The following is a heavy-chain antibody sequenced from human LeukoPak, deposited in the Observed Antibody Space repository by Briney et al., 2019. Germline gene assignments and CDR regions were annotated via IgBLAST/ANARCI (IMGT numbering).Heavy chain of an antibody. D-gene: IGHD2-2*01. J-gene: IGHJ4*02. CDR1: GFTFSSYA. Sequence: GGSLRLSCAAAGFTFSSYAMSSVRQAPGKGLEWVSAISGSGGSTYYADSVKGRFTIARDNSKNTLYLQMNSLRAEDTAVYYCAKDSTQVDYATDYWGQGTLVTVSS. V-gene: IGHV3-23*01. CDR2: ISGSGGST. CDR3: AKDSTQVDYATDY.